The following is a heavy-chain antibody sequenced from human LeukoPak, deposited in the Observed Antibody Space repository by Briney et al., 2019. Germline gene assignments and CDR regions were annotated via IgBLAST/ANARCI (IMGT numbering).Heavy chain of an antibody. V-gene: IGHV3-66*01. CDR1: RFTFSSYW. Sequence: GGSLRLSCPVSRFTFSSYWMSWVRQAPGKGLEWDAVIYSGGSTYYADSVRGRFTISRDNSKNTLYLQMNSLRAEDTAVYYCARDQPYYYGSGGQLGYFDYWGQGTLVTVSS. D-gene: IGHD3-10*01. CDR3: ARDQPYYYGSGGQLGYFDY. CDR2: IYSGGST. J-gene: IGHJ4*02.